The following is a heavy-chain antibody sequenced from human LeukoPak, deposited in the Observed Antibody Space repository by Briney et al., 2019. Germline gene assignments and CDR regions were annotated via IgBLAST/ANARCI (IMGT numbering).Heavy chain of an antibody. CDR2: ISYDGSNK. Sequence: GRSLRLSCAASGFTFSSYGMHWVRQAPGKGLEWVAVISYDGSNKYYADSVKGRFTISRDNSKNTLYLQMNSLRAEDTAVYYCARSYWSGYYERSYYFDYWGQGTLVTVSS. CDR3: ARSYWSGYYERSYYFDY. J-gene: IGHJ4*02. CDR1: GFTFSSYG. V-gene: IGHV3-30*03. D-gene: IGHD3-3*01.